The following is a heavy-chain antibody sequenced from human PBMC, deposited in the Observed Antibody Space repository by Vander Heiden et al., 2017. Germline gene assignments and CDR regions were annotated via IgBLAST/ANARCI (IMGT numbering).Heavy chain of an antibody. J-gene: IGHJ4*02. V-gene: IGHV3-53*02. D-gene: IGHD3-22*01. CDR2: IYADGST. CDR3: STAPPHYYDSSGLASYSFDN. CDR1: GFIVSNNY. Sequence: EAQLVETGGGLIQPGGSLRLSCAASGFIVSNNYMGWVRQAPGKGLEWVSVIYADGSTYYADSVKGRFTISRDNSKNTLSLQMNSLRVEDTAVYYCSTAPPHYYDSSGLASYSFDNWGQGTLVTVSS.